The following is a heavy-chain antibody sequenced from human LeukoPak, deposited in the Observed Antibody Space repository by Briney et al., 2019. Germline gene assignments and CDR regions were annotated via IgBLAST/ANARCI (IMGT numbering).Heavy chain of an antibody. D-gene: IGHD6-19*01. CDR2: ISAYNGNT. CDR3: ARDPHRISSGWPPGDY. J-gene: IGHJ4*02. CDR1: GYTFTSYG. Sequence: ASVKVSCKASGYTFTSYGISWVRQATGQGLEWMGWISAYNGNTNYAQKLQGRVTITADKSTSTAYMELSSLRSEDTAVYYCARDPHRISSGWPPGDYWGQGTLVTVSS. V-gene: IGHV1-18*01.